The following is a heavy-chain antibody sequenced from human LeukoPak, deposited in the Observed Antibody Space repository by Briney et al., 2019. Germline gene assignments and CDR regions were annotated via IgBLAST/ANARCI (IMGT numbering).Heavy chain of an antibody. CDR1: GYSLTNHY. CDR2: VLHTGGT. Sequence: SETLSLTCAVYGYSLTNHYWIWIRQPPGKGLEWGGEVLHTGGTNYNPSLKSRVTISVDTSKNQFFLKLTSVTAADTAVYYCARGPAAIHPWGPGTLVTVSS. CDR3: ARGPAAIHP. J-gene: IGHJ5*02. D-gene: IGHD2-2*01. V-gene: IGHV4-34*12.